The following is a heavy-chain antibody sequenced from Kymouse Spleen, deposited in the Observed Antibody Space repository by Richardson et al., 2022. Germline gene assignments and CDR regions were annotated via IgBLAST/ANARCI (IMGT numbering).Heavy chain of an antibody. CDR3: TRGYYGSGSYYNYFDY. Sequence: EVQLVESGGGLVQPGGSLKLSCAASGFTFSGSAMHWVRQASGKGLEWVGRIRSKANSYATAYAASVKGRFTISRDDSKNTAYLQMNSLKTEDTAVYYCTRGYYGSGSYYNYFDYWGQGTLVTVSS. D-gene: IGHD3-10*01. CDR1: GFTFSGSA. J-gene: IGHJ4*02. V-gene: IGHV3-73*02. CDR2: IRSKANSYAT.